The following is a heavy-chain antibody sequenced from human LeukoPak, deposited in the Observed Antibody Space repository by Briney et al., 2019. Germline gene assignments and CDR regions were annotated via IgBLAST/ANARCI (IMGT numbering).Heavy chain of an antibody. CDR2: INHSGST. CDR1: GGSFSGYY. J-gene: IGHJ4*02. V-gene: IGHV4-34*01. CDR3: ARLDSSGWFPLYYFDY. D-gene: IGHD6-19*01. Sequence: PSETLSLTCAVYGGSFSGYYWSWIRQPPGKGLEWIGEINHSGSTNYNPSLKSRVTISVDTSKNQFSLKLSSVTAADTAVYYCARLDSSGWFPLYYFDYWGQGTLVTVSS.